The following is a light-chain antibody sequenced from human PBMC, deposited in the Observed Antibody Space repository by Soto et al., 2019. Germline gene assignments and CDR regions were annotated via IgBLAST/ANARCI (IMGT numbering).Light chain of an antibody. Sequence: EIVLTQSPGTLSLSPGERATLSCRASQSVSNNYLAWYQQKPGQAPRLLIYEASNRATGIPARFSGSGSGTDFTLTISRLEPEDFAVYYCQQYGSLSWTFGQGTKVDIK. CDR3: QQYGSLSWT. V-gene: IGKV3-20*01. CDR2: EAS. J-gene: IGKJ1*01. CDR1: QSVSNNY.